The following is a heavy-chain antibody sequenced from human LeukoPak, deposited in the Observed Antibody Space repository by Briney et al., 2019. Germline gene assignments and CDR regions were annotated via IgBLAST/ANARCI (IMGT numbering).Heavy chain of an antibody. D-gene: IGHD5-12*01. Sequence: SGGSLRLSCAASGFTFSSSEMNWVRQAPGKGLEWVSCISSSGSAIYYADSVKGRFTISRDNAKNSLYLQMNSLRAEDTAVYYCARDRGLYYFDYWGQGTLVTVSS. CDR3: ARDRGLYYFDY. CDR2: ISSSGSAI. CDR1: GFTFSSSE. J-gene: IGHJ4*02. V-gene: IGHV3-48*03.